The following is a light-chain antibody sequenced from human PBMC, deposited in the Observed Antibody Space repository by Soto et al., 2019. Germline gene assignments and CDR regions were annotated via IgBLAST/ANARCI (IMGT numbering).Light chain of an antibody. Sequence: QSVLTQPASGSGSAGQSSTISCNGTSSDVGSYNLVSWYQQHPGEAPKLMIYGGTKRPSGVSNRFSGSKSGNTASLTISGLQAEDEADYYCCSYAGITTYYVFGTGTKVTVL. CDR2: GGT. J-gene: IGLJ1*01. V-gene: IGLV2-23*01. CDR3: CSYAGITTYYV. CDR1: SSDVGSYNL.